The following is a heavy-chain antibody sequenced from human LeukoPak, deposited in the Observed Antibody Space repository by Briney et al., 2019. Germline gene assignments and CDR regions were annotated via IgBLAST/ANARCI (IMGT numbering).Heavy chain of an antibody. Sequence: SSETLSLTCTVSGGSINSDHYYWSWIRQPPGKGLEWNGYIYHSGSTYYNPSLMSRVTISVDRSTNQFSLKLSSVTAAGTAVYYCASLAAAGPVRYFDYWGQGTLVTVSS. CDR3: ASLAAAGPVRYFDY. CDR2: IYHSGST. CDR1: GGSINSDHYY. V-gene: IGHV4-30-2*01. D-gene: IGHD6-13*01. J-gene: IGHJ4*02.